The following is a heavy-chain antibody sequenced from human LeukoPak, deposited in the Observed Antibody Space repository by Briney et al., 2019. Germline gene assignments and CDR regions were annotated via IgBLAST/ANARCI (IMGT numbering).Heavy chain of an antibody. CDR3: TKDPNGDYIGAFDP. D-gene: IGHD4-17*01. J-gene: IGHJ5*02. CDR2: IGGSGGST. CDR1: GFTFSSYA. Sequence: GGSLRLSCAASGFTFSSYAMSWVRQAPGKGLEWVSVIGGSGGSTYYADSVKGRFTISRDNSKNTLYLQMSSLRADDTAIYYCTKDPNGDYIGAFDPWGQGTLVTVSS. V-gene: IGHV3-23*01.